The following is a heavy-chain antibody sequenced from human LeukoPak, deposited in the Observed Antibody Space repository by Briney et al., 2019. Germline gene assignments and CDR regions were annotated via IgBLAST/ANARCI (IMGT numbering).Heavy chain of an antibody. J-gene: IGHJ4*02. V-gene: IGHV4-34*01. CDR2: INHSGST. D-gene: IGHD3-16*01. CDR1: GGSFSGYY. CDR3: AREGGLLPFDY. Sequence: PSETLSLTCAVYGGSFSGYYWSWIRQPPGKGLEWIGEINHSGSTNYNPSLKSRVTISVDTSKNQFSLKLSSVTAADTAVYYCAREGGLLPFDYWGQGTLVTVSS.